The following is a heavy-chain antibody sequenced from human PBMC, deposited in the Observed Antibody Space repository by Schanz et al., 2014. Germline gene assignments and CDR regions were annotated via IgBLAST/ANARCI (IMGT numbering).Heavy chain of an antibody. CDR2: ISSSSSTR. V-gene: IGHV3-48*01. CDR3: ARDFLLEQLGYSHCDDAMDV. D-gene: IGHD2-15*01. J-gene: IGHJ6*02. Sequence: EAQLVEPGGGLVQPGGSLRLSCAASGFTSSSYSMNWVRQALGKGLEWVACISSSSSTRYYADSVKGRSTISRDNAKNSLMLHMNSLRAEDTAVYYCARDFLLEQLGYSHCDDAMDVWGQGTTVTVSS. CDR1: GFTSSSYS.